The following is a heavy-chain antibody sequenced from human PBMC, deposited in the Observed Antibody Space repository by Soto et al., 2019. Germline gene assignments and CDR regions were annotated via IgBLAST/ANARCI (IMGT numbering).Heavy chain of an antibody. CDR3: ARAPQEWDTLSYYGMDV. D-gene: IGHD1-26*01. CDR1: GYTFTSYG. V-gene: IGHV1-18*01. Sequence: GASVKVSCKASGYTFTSYGISWVRQAPGQGLEWMGWISAYNGNTNYAQKLQGRVTMTTDTSTSTAYMELRSLRSDDTAVYYCARAPQEWDTLSYYGMDVWGQGTTVTVSS. J-gene: IGHJ6*02. CDR2: ISAYNGNT.